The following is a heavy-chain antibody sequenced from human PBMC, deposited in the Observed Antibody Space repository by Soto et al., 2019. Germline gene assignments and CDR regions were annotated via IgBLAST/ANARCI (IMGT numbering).Heavy chain of an antibody. CDR3: AREHGYGDRRFDY. CDR2: IWYDGSNK. D-gene: IGHD4-17*01. J-gene: IGHJ4*02. Sequence: QVQLVESGGGVVQPGRSLRLSCAASGFTFSSYGMHWVRQAPGKGLEWVAVIWYDGSNKYYADSVKGRFTISRDNSKNTLYLEMNSLRAEDKAGYYWAREHGYGDRRFDYRGQGTLVTVSS. V-gene: IGHV3-33*01. CDR1: GFTFSSYG.